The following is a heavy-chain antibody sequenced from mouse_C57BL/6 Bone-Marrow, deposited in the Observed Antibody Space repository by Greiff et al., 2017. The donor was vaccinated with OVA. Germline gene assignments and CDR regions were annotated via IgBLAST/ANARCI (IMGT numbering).Heavy chain of an antibody. CDR2: INPNYGTT. V-gene: IGHV1-39*01. CDR3: ARYAGYYVAWFAY. CDR1: GYSFPDYN. J-gene: IGHJ3*01. Sequence: EVKLMESGPELVKPGASVKISCKASGYSFPDYNMNWVKQSNGKSLEWIGVINPNYGTTSYNQKFKGKATLTVDQSSSTAYMQLNSLTSEDSAVYYCARYAGYYVAWFAYWGQGTLVTVSA. D-gene: IGHD2-3*01.